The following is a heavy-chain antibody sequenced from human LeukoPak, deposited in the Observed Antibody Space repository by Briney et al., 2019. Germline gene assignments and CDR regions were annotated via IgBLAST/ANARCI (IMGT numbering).Heavy chain of an antibody. CDR1: GFTFSDYY. Sequence: GGSLRLSCAASGFTFSDYYMSWIRQAPGKGLEWVSYISSSGSTIYYADSVKGRFTISRDNAKNTLYLQMNSLRAEDTAVYYCATRQYYYDSRDAFDIWGQGTMVTVSS. J-gene: IGHJ3*02. CDR3: ATRQYYYDSRDAFDI. V-gene: IGHV3-11*04. CDR2: ISSSGSTI. D-gene: IGHD3-22*01.